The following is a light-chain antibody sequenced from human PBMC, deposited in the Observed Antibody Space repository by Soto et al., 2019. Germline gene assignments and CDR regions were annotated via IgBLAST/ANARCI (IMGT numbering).Light chain of an antibody. V-gene: IGKV3-15*01. CDR3: QQGHNWPLT. CDR2: GAS. CDR1: QSINSE. J-gene: IGKJ2*01. Sequence: EIVMTQSPATLSLSPGERAALSCRASQSINSELDGYQQQPGQPPRLLIYGASTRATGVPARFTGSESGSEFTLTSSGLQSEDLAVYYCQQGHNWPLTFGEGTRLEI.